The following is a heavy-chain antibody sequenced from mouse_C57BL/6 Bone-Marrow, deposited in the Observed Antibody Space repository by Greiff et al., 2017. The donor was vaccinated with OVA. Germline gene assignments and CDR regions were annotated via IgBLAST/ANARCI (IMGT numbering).Heavy chain of an antibody. V-gene: IGHV2-2*01. CDR1: GFSLTSYG. J-gene: IGHJ1*03. CDR2: IWSGGST. D-gene: IGHD2-12*01. CDR3: ARERRRDHFDV. Sequence: QVQLQQSGPGLVQPSQSLSITCTVSGFSLTSYGVHWVRQSPGKGLEWLGVIWSGGSTDYNAAFISRLSISKDNSKSQVFFKMNSLQADDTAIYYCARERRRDHFDVWGTGTTVTVSS.